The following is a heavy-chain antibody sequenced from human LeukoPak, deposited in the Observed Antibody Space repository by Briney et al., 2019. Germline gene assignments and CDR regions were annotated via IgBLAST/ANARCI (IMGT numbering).Heavy chain of an antibody. J-gene: IGHJ6*02. CDR3: AKSMVRGVIITGSYGMDV. D-gene: IGHD3-10*01. CDR1: GFTFSSYA. Sequence: GGSLRLSCAASGFTFSSYAMSWVRQAPGKGLEWVSTLSGSGDSTYYSDSVKGRFTISRDNSKNTLYLQMNSLRAEDTAVYYCAKSMVRGVIITGSYGMDVWGQGTTVTVSS. V-gene: IGHV3-23*01. CDR2: LSGSGDST.